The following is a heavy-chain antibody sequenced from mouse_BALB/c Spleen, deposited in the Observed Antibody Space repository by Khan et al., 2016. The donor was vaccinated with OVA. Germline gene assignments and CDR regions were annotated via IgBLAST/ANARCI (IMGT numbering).Heavy chain of an antibody. CDR1: GFTFGTYA. CDR3: ARHNYGPFAY. D-gene: IGHD1-1*01. Sequence: EVELVESGGDLVKPGGSLKLSCAASGFTFGTYAMSWVRQTPEKRLEWVATINTDGDYIYYPDSVTGRFTISRDNAKNTLYLQMSSLRSEDTAMYYCARHNYGPFAYWGQGTLVTVSA. V-gene: IGHV5-9-3*01. J-gene: IGHJ3*01. CDR2: INTDGDYI.